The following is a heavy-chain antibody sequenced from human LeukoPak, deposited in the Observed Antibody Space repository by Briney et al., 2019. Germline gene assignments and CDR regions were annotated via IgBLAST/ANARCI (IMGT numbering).Heavy chain of an antibody. CDR3: VKGRGVLTTVTAHYFDY. CDR1: GFTFSSYA. CDR2: ISSNGGSR. J-gene: IGHJ4*02. Sequence: PGGSLRLSCAASGFTFSSYAMHWVRQAPGKGLVYVSAISSNGGSRYYADSVKGRFTISRDNSKNTLSLQMSSLRAEDTAVYYCVKGRGVLTTVTAHYFDYWGQGTLVTVSS. V-gene: IGHV3-64D*09. D-gene: IGHD4-11*01.